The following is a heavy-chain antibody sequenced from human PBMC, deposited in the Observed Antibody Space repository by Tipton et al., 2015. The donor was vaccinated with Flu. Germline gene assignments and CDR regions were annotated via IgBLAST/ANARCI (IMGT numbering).Heavy chain of an antibody. D-gene: IGHD1-26*01. Sequence: QSGAEVKKPGSSVRVSCKTSGGTFRRNAISWVRQAPGQGLEWMGGIIPIYGSRNYAQKFQDRVTIIADDSTNTFYLELSGLRSDDTAVYYCARDTEGALNYGMDVWGQGTTVSVTS. CDR1: GGTFRRNA. V-gene: IGHV1-69*01. J-gene: IGHJ6*02. CDR2: IIPIYGSR. CDR3: ARDTEGALNYGMDV.